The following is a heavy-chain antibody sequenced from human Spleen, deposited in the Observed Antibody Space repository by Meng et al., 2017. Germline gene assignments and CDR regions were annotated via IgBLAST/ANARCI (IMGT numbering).Heavy chain of an antibody. CDR2: IDTKTGNP. CDR3: TRDGYSDCSRTSCFDY. J-gene: IGHJ4*02. Sequence: ASVKVSCKASGYTLTSYAINWLRQAPGQGLQWMGWIDTKTGNPTYVPGFTGRLVFSLDTSVSTAYLQISGLKADDTAVYYCTRDGYSDCSRTSCFDYWGQGTLVTVSS. V-gene: IGHV7-4-1*02. CDR1: GYTLTSYA. D-gene: IGHD2-2*01.